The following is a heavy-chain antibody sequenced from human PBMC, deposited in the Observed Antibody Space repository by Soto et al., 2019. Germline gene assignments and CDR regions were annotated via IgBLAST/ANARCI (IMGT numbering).Heavy chain of an antibody. V-gene: IGHV4-30-4*01. Sequence: SETLSLTCTVSGGSISSGDYYWSWIRQPPGKGLEWIGYIYYSGSTYYNPSLKSRVTISVDTSKNQFSLKLSSVTAADTAVYYCARDRYDYYGMDVWGQGTTVTVSS. J-gene: IGHJ6*02. CDR1: GGSISSGDYY. CDR2: IYYSGST. CDR3: ARDRYDYYGMDV.